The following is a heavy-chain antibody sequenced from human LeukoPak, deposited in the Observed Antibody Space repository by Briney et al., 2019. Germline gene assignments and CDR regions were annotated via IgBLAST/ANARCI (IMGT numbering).Heavy chain of an antibody. J-gene: IGHJ5*02. V-gene: IGHV3-23*01. CDR2: ITGSGGIT. CDR1: GFTFSSYA. Sequence: PGGSLRLSCAASGFTFSSYAMSWVRQAPGKGLEWVSAITGSGGITYYADSVKGRFTLSRDNSKNTLYLQMNSLRAEDTAVYYCAKGDYYDSSGPLSFDPWGQGTLVTVSS. CDR3: AKGDYYDSSGPLSFDP. D-gene: IGHD3-22*01.